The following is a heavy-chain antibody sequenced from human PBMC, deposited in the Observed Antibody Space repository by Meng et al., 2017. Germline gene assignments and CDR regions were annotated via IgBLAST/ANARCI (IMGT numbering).Heavy chain of an antibody. CDR2: INPNSGGT. J-gene: IGHJ4*02. CDR3: ARGLYGSGSPREYFDY. CDR1: GSTLTGYY. D-gene: IGHD3-10*01. Sequence: QVQLVESGSEVKMPGASVQVSCKASGSTLTGYYMHWVRQAPGQGLEWMGRINPNSGGTNYAQKFQGRVTMTRDTSISTAYMELSRLRSDDTAVYYCARGLYGSGSPREYFDYWGQGTLVTVSS. V-gene: IGHV1-2*06.